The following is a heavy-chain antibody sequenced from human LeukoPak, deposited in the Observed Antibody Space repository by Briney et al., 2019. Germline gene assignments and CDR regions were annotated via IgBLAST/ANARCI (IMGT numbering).Heavy chain of an antibody. CDR2: IHTSGST. CDR3: VRPGQSSWWVYFNY. CDR1: SGSRSFYY. Sequence: SETLSLTCAVSSGSRSFYYWTWIRQPPGKGLEWIGNIHTSGSTHYNPSLKSRVAMSTDTSKNQFSLRLSSVTAADTAVYYCVRPGQSSWWVYFNYWGQGTVVTVSS. J-gene: IGHJ4*02. V-gene: IGHV4-4*09. D-gene: IGHD2-15*01.